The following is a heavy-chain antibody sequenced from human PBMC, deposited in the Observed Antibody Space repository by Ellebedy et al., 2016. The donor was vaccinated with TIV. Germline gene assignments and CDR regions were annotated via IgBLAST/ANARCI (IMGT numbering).Heavy chain of an antibody. CDR1: GGSLSGYH. CDR3: ARGIYGSGSVDY. D-gene: IGHD3-10*01. V-gene: IGHV4-34*01. J-gene: IGHJ4*02. Sequence: MPSETLSLTCAVYGGSLSGYHWSWIRQPPGKGLEWIGEIIQSGTMNYSPSLKSRVTISVDKSKNQFSLRLSSVTAADTAVYFCARGIYGSGSVDYWGQGTLVTVSS. CDR2: IIQSGTM.